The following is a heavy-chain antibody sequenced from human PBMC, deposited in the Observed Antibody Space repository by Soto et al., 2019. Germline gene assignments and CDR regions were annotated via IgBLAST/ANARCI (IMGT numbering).Heavy chain of an antibody. J-gene: IGHJ4*02. Sequence: SVRVSCKAAGYTFTGYYMHWVRQAPGQGLEWMGWINPNSGGTNYAQKFQGRVTMTRDTSISTAYMELSRLRSDDTAVYYCAAAAAKGEFDYSGQGTLFTGSS. CDR3: AAAAAKGEFDY. V-gene: IGHV1-2*02. CDR1: GYTFTGYY. D-gene: IGHD6-13*01. CDR2: INPNSGGT.